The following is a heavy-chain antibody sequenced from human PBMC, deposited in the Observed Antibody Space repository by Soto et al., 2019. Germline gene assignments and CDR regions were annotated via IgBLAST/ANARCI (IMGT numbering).Heavy chain of an antibody. CDR1: GGSFSGYY. D-gene: IGHD3-22*01. Sequence: PSETLSLTCAVYGGSFSGYYWSWIRQPPGKGLEWIGEINHSGSTNYNPSLKSRVTISVDTSKNQFSLKLSSVTAEDTAVYYCAKERLDSSGSYFDYWGQGTLVTVSS. CDR3: AKERLDSSGSYFDY. J-gene: IGHJ4*02. CDR2: INHSGST. V-gene: IGHV4-34*01.